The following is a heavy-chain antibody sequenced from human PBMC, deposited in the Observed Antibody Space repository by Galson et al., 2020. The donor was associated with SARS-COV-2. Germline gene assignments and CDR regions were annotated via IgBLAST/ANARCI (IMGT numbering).Heavy chain of an antibody. Sequence: GESLKISCAASGFTFSSYGMHWVRQAPGKGLEWVAVISYDGSNKYYADSVKGRFTISRDNSKNTLYLQMNSLRAEDTAVYYCVRDRSSWYLDYWGQGTLVTVSS. CDR3: VRDRSSWYLDY. CDR2: ISYDGSNK. J-gene: IGHJ4*02. D-gene: IGHD6-13*01. V-gene: IGHV3-30*03. CDR1: GFTFSSYG.